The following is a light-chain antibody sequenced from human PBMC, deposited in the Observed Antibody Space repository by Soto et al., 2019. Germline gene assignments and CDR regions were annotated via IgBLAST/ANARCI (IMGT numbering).Light chain of an antibody. Sequence: EIVMTQSPATLSVSPGEGATLSCRASQSVGYNLAWYQQKPGQAPRLLISGASTRATGIPARFSGSGSGTEFTLSITSLQSEDFAAYYCQQYDNWPPYTFGQGNKLEIK. CDR3: QQYDNWPPYT. CDR2: GAS. V-gene: IGKV3-15*01. J-gene: IGKJ2*01. CDR1: QSVGYN.